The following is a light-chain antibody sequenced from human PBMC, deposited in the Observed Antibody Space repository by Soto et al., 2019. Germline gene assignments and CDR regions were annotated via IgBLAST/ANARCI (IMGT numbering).Light chain of an antibody. Sequence: QSVLTQPASVSGSPGQSITISCTGTSSDVGSYNLVSWYQQHPGKAPKLMIYEVSKRPSGVSNRFSGSKSGNTASLTITRLQAEDEAYYYFCSYAGSSILYVFGTGTNVTVL. J-gene: IGLJ1*01. CDR1: SSDVGSYNL. V-gene: IGLV2-23*02. CDR2: EVS. CDR3: CSYAGSSILYV.